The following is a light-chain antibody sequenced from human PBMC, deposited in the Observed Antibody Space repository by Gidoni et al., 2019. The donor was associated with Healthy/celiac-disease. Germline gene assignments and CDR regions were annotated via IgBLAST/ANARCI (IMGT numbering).Light chain of an antibody. J-gene: IGKJ4*01. CDR3: QQYYSTPPP. CDR1: QGISSY. CDR2: YAS. V-gene: IGKV1D-43*01. Sequence: AIRMTQSPFSLSASVGDRVTITCWASQGISSYLAWYQQKPAKAPKLFIYYASSLQSGVPSRFSGSGSGTDYTLTLSSLEPEGFATYYFQQYYSTPPPFGGGTKVEIK.